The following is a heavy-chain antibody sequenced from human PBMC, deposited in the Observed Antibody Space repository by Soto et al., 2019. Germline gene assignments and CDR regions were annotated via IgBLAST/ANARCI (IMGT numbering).Heavy chain of an antibody. CDR2: ISGSGGST. J-gene: IGHJ4*02. Sequence: TGGSLRLSCAASGFTFSSYAMSWVRQAPGKGLEWVSSISGSGGSTYYADSVKGRFTISRDNSKNTLYLQMNSLRAEDTAVYYCAKDGGQQLGFYYFDYWGQGTLVTVSS. V-gene: IGHV3-23*01. CDR1: GFTFSSYA. D-gene: IGHD6-13*01. CDR3: AKDGGQQLGFYYFDY.